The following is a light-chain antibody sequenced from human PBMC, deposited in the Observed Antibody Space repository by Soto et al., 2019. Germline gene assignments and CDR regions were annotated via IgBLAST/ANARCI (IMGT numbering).Light chain of an antibody. CDR1: QAVTGNY. CDR2: GAS. CDR3: QQCGPSLKYT. J-gene: IGKJ2*01. Sequence: EVVLTQSPDTLSLSPGERATLSCRASQAVTGNYLAWYQQKPGQAPRLLIYGASNRATGIPDRFSGSGSGTDFTLTISRLEPEDCAVYYCQQCGPSLKYTFGQGTQLEIK. V-gene: IGKV3-20*01.